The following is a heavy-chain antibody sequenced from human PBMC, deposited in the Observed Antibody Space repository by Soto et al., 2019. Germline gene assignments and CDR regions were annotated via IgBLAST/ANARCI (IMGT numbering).Heavy chain of an antibody. D-gene: IGHD2-2*02. V-gene: IGHV4-4*02. CDR2: NHHSGST. J-gene: IGHJ4*02. CDR3: AREYTYWTIDN. Sequence: QVQLQESGRGLVQPSGTLSLTGAVSGGAIRSSNWWSWVRQSPGKGLEWIGENHHSGSTNNNPTLKSRDTISVDKSKNQFALKMSSVPDADTAVYYCAREYTYWTIDNWDQGTLVTVSS. CDR1: GGAIRSSNW.